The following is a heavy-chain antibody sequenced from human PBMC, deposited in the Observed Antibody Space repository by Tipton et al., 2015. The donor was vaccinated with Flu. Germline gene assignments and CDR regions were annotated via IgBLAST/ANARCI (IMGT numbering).Heavy chain of an antibody. Sequence: TLSLTCTVSGASISGGGYHWAWIRRSPGKGLEWIATMYVGGRTYYDPSLRSRVTISGDTSKNQFSLRLDSVTAADTAVYYCARQALVMDLATFKWFDPWGQGTLVTVSS. J-gene: IGHJ5*02. V-gene: IGHV4-39*01. CDR2: MYVGGRT. CDR3: ARQALVMDLATFKWFDP. CDR1: GASISGGGYH. D-gene: IGHD5-12*01.